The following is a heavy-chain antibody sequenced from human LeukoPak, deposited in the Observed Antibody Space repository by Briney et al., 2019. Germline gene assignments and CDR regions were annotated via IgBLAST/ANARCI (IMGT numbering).Heavy chain of an antibody. V-gene: IGHV4-39*01. CDR3: ARGRTQLWLLAY. CDR2: IYYSGST. D-gene: IGHD5-18*01. CDR1: GGSISSSSYY. J-gene: IGHJ4*02. Sequence: SETLSLTCTVSGGSISSSSYYWGWIRQPPGKGLEWIGSIYYSGSTYYNPSLKSRVTISVDTSKNQFSLKLSSVTAADTAVYYCARGRTQLWLLAYWGQGTLVTVSS.